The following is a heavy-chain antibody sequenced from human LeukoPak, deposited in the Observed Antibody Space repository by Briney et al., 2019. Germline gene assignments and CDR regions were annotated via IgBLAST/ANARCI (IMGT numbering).Heavy chain of an antibody. CDR3: ARQGPGGRAFDM. Sequence: SETLSLTCTVSGDSISNHYWSWIRQPPGKGLGWLAYIQNTGTTNSNPSLKSRITISLDTSKNQFSLKLTSATAADTAIYYCARQGPGGRAFDMWGQGTMVTVSS. CDR1: GDSISNHY. D-gene: IGHD2-8*02. J-gene: IGHJ3*02. V-gene: IGHV4-59*08. CDR2: IQNTGTT.